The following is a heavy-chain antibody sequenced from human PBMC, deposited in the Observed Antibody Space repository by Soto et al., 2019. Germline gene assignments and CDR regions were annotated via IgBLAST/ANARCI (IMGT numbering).Heavy chain of an antibody. CDR2: MNPNRGNT. CDR1: GYTFTSYD. CDR3: ARGAAALFDY. V-gene: IGHV1-8*01. D-gene: IGHD6-13*01. Sequence: QVQLVQSGAEVKKPGASVKVSCKASGYTFTSYDINGVRQATGQGLEWMGWMNPNRGNTGYAQKYQGRVPMTRNPSISTAYMELSSLRSEDTAVYYCARGAAALFDYWGQGTLVTVSS. J-gene: IGHJ4*02.